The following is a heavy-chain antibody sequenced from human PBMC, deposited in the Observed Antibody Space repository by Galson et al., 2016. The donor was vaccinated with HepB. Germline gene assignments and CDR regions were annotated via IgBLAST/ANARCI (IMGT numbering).Heavy chain of an antibody. J-gene: IGHJ6*02. CDR2: TYFWSSWYF. V-gene: IGHV6-1*01. Sequence: CAISGDSVSGNSAIWNWVRQSPSRGLEWLGRTYFWSSWYFDYAVSLKSRISIKPDTSKNQFSLQLNSVTPEDTAVYYCARTYSRGSNLYYGLDVWGQGTTVTVSS. CDR3: ARTYSRGSNLYYGLDV. D-gene: IGHD6-13*01. CDR1: GDSVSGNSAI.